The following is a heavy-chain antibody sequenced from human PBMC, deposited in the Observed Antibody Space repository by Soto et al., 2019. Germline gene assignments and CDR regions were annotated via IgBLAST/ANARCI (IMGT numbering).Heavy chain of an antibody. CDR3: AKDSGRGSADYYFDY. CDR1: GFTCSSYG. V-gene: IGHV3-30*18. CDR2: ISYDGFNK. J-gene: IGHJ4*01. Sequence: PWGSLRLSGAASGFTCSSYGMNWVRQAPGKGLEWVAVISYDGFNKYHADSVKGRFTISRDNSKNTLYLQMNSLRAEDTAVYYCAKDSGRGSADYYFDYWGHGTLVTVSS. D-gene: IGHD3-10*01.